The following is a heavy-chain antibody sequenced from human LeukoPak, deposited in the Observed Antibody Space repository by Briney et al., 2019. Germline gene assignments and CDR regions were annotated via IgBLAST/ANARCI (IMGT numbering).Heavy chain of an antibody. D-gene: IGHD6-19*01. J-gene: IGHJ4*02. CDR1: GFTFSRYW. Sequence: PGGSLRLSCAASGFTFSRYWMSWVRQAPGKGLEWVANIKEDGSQKYYVDSVKGRFTISRDNAKNSLYLQMNSLRAEDTAVYYCARELAVAGFDYWGQGTLVTVSS. CDR2: IKEDGSQK. V-gene: IGHV3-7*04. CDR3: ARELAVAGFDY.